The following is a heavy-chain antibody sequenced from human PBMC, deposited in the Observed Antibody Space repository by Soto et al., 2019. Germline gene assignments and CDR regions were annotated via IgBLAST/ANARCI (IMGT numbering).Heavy chain of an antibody. Sequence: ASVKVSCKASGYTFTSYAMHWVRQAPGQRLEWMGWINAGNGNTKYSQKFQGRVTITRDTSASTAYMELSSLRSEDTAVYYCPRLSRSGYYNIDYWGQGTLVTVSS. CDR3: PRLSRSGYYNIDY. J-gene: IGHJ4*02. D-gene: IGHD3-3*01. V-gene: IGHV1-3*01. CDR2: INAGNGNT. CDR1: GYTFTSYA.